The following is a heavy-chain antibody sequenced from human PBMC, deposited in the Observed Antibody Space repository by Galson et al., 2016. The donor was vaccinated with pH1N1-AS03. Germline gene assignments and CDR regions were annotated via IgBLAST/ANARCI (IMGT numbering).Heavy chain of an antibody. CDR1: EFTFSIYH. J-gene: IGHJ4*02. Sequence: SLRLSCAASEFTFSIYHMSWVRQAPGKGLEWVSYINSRSDTIYYADSVKCRFTISRDNAKNSLYLQMSSLRDDDTAVYYRARDSGYGGTFDNWGQGALVTVSS. V-gene: IGHV3-48*02. CDR2: INSRSDTI. D-gene: IGHD5-12*01. CDR3: ARDSGYGGTFDN.